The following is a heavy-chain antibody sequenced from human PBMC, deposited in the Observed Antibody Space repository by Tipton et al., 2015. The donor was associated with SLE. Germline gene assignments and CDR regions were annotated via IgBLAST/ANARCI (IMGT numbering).Heavy chain of an antibody. CDR3: AREGRRAGDYHFDL. Sequence: QSGAEVKKPGASVKVSCQASGYTSTFSGYYIHWVRQAPGEGLEWMGWINPTSGDTDSAEKFQGRVTMTRDTSINTAYMEMRGLRSDDTALYYCAREGRRAGDYHFDLWGQGTLVTVSS. D-gene: IGHD7-27*01. V-gene: IGHV1-2*02. J-gene: IGHJ4*02. CDR2: INPTSGDT. CDR1: GYTSTFSGYY.